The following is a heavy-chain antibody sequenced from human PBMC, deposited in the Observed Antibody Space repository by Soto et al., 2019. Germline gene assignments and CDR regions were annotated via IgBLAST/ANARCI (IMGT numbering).Heavy chain of an antibody. J-gene: IGHJ4*02. V-gene: IGHV3-33*01. Sequence: GGSLILSCAASGFTFSSYGMHWVRQAPGKGLEWVAVIWYDGSNKYYADSVKGRFTISRDNSKNTLYLQMNSLRAEDTAVYYCARDLGGNTDFDYWGQGTLVTVSS. D-gene: IGHD3-16*01. CDR2: IWYDGSNK. CDR1: GFTFSSYG. CDR3: ARDLGGNTDFDY.